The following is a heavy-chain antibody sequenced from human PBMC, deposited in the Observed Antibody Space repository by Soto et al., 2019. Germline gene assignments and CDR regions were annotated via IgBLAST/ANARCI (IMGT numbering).Heavy chain of an antibody. D-gene: IGHD4-4*01. Sequence: SETLSLTCTVCGGSISSSSSYWGWIRHPPGKGLEWIGCIYYSGSTYYNPSLKSRVNILQDTSKNQFSLNLSSMTAADTAVYYCARLARPDYIMRSHFACWGRGTLVTVCS. CDR1: GGSISSSSSY. CDR2: IYYSGST. V-gene: IGHV4-39*01. J-gene: IGHJ4*02. CDR3: ARLARPDYIMRSHFAC.